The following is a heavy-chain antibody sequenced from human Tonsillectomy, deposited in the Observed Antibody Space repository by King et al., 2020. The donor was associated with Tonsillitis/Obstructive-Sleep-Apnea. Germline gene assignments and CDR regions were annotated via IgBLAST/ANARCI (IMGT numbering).Heavy chain of an antibody. CDR2: VDPEDGET. Sequence: QLVQSGAEVKKPGASLKVSCKVSGYTLTELSMHWVRQAPGKGLEWMGGVDPEDGETIYAQKFQGRVTMTEDTSTDTAYMELSSLSSEDTAVYYFATDSRYCSSTSCYFRNHAFDIWGQGTMVTVSS. CDR3: ATDSRYCSSTSCYFRNHAFDI. CDR1: GYTLTELS. V-gene: IGHV1-24*01. J-gene: IGHJ3*02. D-gene: IGHD2-2*01.